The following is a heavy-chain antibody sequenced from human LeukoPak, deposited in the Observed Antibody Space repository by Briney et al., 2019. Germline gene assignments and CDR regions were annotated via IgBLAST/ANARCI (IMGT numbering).Heavy chain of an antibody. CDR2: IWYDGSNK. CDR3: ARDGAEQEYFDY. V-gene: IGHV3-33*01. Sequence: GGSLRLSCAASGFTFSSYGMHWVRQAPGKGLEWVAVIWYDGSNKYYADSVKGRFTISRDNSENTLYLQMNSLRAEDTAVYYCARDGAEQEYFDYWGQGTLVTVSS. CDR1: GFTFSSYG. D-gene: IGHD1-14*01. J-gene: IGHJ4*02.